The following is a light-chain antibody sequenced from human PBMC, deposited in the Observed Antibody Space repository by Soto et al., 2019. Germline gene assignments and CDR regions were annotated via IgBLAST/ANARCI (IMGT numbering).Light chain of an antibody. CDR3: SSYISTSTLYV. V-gene: IGLV2-14*01. CDR2: EVT. Sequence: QSALTQPASVSGSPGQSITISCTGTSSDVGGYNYVSWYQQHPDKAPKLMIYEVTNRPSGVSFRFSGSKSGNTASLTISGLQPEDEADYYCSSYISTSTLYVFGTGTKLTVL. J-gene: IGLJ1*01. CDR1: SSDVGGYNY.